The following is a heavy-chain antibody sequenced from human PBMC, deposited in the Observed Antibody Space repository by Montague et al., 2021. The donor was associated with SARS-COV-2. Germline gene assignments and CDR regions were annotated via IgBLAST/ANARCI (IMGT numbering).Heavy chain of an antibody. V-gene: IGHV4-59*08. CDR3: ARQGYSYGFLEN. J-gene: IGHJ4*02. D-gene: IGHD5-18*01. CDR2: VYYIGST. Sequence: ETLSLTCTVSGGSISNYYWSWIRQPPGKGLEWIGYVYYIGSTNYSPSLKSRLTISVDTSKNQFSLRLTSVTAADTAVYYCARQGYSYGFLENWGQGTLVTVSS. CDR1: GGSISNYY.